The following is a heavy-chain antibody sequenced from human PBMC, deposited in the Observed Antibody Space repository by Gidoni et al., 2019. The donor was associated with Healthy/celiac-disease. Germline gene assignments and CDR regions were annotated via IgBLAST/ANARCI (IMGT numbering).Heavy chain of an antibody. CDR1: GFPFDVYS. Sequence: EVQLVVSGGGLVQPGRSLSLSCAASGFPFDVYSMHWVRQAPGKGLEWVSGISGNSGSIGYADSVKGRFTISRDNAKNSLYLQMNSLRAEDTALYYCAKGSAYYYDSSGYAFDIWGQGTMVTVSS. J-gene: IGHJ3*02. CDR2: ISGNSGSI. CDR3: AKGSAYYYDSSGYAFDI. D-gene: IGHD3-22*01. V-gene: IGHV3-9*01.